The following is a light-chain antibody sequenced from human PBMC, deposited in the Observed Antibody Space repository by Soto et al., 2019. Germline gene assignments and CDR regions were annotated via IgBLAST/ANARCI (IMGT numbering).Light chain of an antibody. CDR2: GAS. J-gene: IGKJ2*01. CDR1: QSVNNNY. CDR3: QQYGNSPQT. V-gene: IGKV3-20*01. Sequence: EIVLTQSPGTLSLSPAERATLSCRASQSVNNNYLAWFQQKPGQAPRLLIYGASSRATGIPDRFSGSGSGTDFTLTISRLEPEDFAVYYSQQYGNSPQTFGQGTKVEIK.